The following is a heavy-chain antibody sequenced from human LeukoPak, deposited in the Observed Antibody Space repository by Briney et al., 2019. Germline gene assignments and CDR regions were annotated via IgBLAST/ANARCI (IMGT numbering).Heavy chain of an antibody. Sequence: GGSLRLSCAASGFTFSSYAMHWVRQAPGKGLEWVAVISYDGSNRYYADSVKGRFTISRDNSKNTLYLQMNSLRAEDTAVYYCARLADYGNYGPREYLDFWGQGTLVTVSS. CDR1: GFTFSSYA. CDR2: ISYDGSNR. CDR3: ARLADYGNYGPREYLDF. D-gene: IGHD4-11*01. J-gene: IGHJ4*02. V-gene: IGHV3-30-3*01.